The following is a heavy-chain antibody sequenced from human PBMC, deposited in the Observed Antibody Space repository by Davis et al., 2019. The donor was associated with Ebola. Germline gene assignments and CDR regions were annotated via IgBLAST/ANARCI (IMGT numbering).Heavy chain of an antibody. J-gene: IGHJ4*02. V-gene: IGHV3-7*03. Sequence: PAGSLRLSCAASGFTFSNYWMAWGRQAPGKGLEWVAHIKEDGSVKDYVDSVKGRFTISRDNAKKSVYLQMNSLRVEDTAVYYCVRDGWGSLFDYWGQGTLVTVSS. D-gene: IGHD6-19*01. CDR2: IKEDGSVK. CDR3: VRDGWGSLFDY. CDR1: GFTFSNYW.